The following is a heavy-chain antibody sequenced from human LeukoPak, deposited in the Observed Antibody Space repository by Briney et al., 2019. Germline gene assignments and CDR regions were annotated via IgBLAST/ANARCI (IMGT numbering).Heavy chain of an antibody. Sequence: GGSLRLSCAVSGLTFRSYSMNWVRQAPGKGLEWISYISGSGSSMYYGDSVRGRFTISRDNSKNTLYLQMNSLRAEDTAVYYCARDHSSGFDYWGQGTLVTVSS. CDR1: GLTFRSYS. CDR3: ARDHSSGFDY. J-gene: IGHJ4*02. V-gene: IGHV3-48*01. CDR2: ISGSGSSM. D-gene: IGHD6-19*01.